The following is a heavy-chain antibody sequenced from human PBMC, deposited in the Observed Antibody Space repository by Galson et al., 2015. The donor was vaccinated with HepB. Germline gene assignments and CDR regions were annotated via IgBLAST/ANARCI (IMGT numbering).Heavy chain of an antibody. Sequence: SVKVSCKASGGTFSSYAISWVRQAPGQGLEWMGGIIPIFGTANYAQKFQGRVTMTRDTSISTAYMELSRLRSDDTAVYYCASTTGHYYWGQGTLVTVSS. D-gene: IGHD5/OR15-5a*01. J-gene: IGHJ4*02. CDR3: ASTTGHYY. V-gene: IGHV1-69*05. CDR1: GGTFSSYA. CDR2: IIPIFGTA.